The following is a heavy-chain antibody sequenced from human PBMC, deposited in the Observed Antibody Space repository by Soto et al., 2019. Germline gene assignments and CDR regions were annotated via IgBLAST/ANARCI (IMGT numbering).Heavy chain of an antibody. CDR2: IYYSGST. J-gene: IGHJ4*02. CDR3: ARRWGSAADY. Sequence: QVQLQESGPGLVKPSETLSLTCTVSGGSISSYYWNWIRQPPGKGLEWIGYIYYSGSTNYNPSLKSRVTISVDTSKNQCSLKLSSVTAADTAVYYCARRWGSAADYWGQGTLVTVSS. D-gene: IGHD2-15*01. V-gene: IGHV4-59*08. CDR1: GGSISSYY.